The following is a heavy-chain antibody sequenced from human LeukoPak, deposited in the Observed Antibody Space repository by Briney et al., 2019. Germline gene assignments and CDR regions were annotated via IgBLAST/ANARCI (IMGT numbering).Heavy chain of an antibody. V-gene: IGHV3-7*01. CDR3: AREYYDSSGYGFDY. CDR1: GFTFSSSW. D-gene: IGHD3-22*01. CDR2: IKQDGSEK. J-gene: IGHJ4*02. Sequence: GGSLRLSCAASGFTFSSSWMSWVRRAPGKGLEWVANIKQDGSEKYYVDSVKGRFTISRDNAKNSLYLQMNSLRAEDTAVYYCAREYYDSSGYGFDYWGQGTLVTVSS.